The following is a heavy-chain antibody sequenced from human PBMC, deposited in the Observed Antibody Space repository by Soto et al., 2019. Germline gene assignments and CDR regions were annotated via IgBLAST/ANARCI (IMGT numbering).Heavy chain of an antibody. Sequence: EVQLLESGGGLVQPGESLRLFCAASGFTFSTYAMSWVRQAPGKGLEWVSVISGSGGDTYYADSVKGRFPIARDNSKNSLSLQMNSLRAEDTAVYYCAKARGSSTPAPGSYWGQGTQVTVSS. CDR3: AKARGSSTPAPGSY. D-gene: IGHD2-2*01. J-gene: IGHJ1*01. CDR1: GFTFSTYA. V-gene: IGHV3-23*01. CDR2: ISGSGGDT.